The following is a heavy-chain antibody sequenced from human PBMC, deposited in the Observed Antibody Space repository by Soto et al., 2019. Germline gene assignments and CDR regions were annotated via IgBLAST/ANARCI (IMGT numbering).Heavy chain of an antibody. CDR2: IIPIFGTA. V-gene: IGHV1-69*06. CDR3: ARDLGYCSGGSCYVRGWFDP. D-gene: IGHD2-15*01. CDR1: GGTFSSYA. Sequence: QVQLVQSGAEVKKPGSSVKVSCKASGGTFSSYAISWVRQAPGQGREWMGGIIPIFGTANYAQRFQGRVTITADKSTRAAYREMSSLRSEDTAVYYCARDLGYCSGGSCYVRGWFDPWGQGTLVTVSS. J-gene: IGHJ5*02.